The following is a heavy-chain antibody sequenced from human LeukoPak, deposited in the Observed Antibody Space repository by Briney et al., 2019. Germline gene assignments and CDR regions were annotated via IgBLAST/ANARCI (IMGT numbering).Heavy chain of an antibody. J-gene: IGHJ4*02. CDR1: GFTFSSYA. CDR2: ICVSGGGNT. CDR3: ARLGSSGCYATTDY. Sequence: GGSLRLSCAASGFTFSSYAMSWVRQAPGKGLEWVSAICVSGGGNTYYADSVKGRFTISRDSAKNTLYLQMNSLRAEDTAVYYCARLGSSGCYATTDYWGQGTQVTVSS. D-gene: IGHD6-19*01. V-gene: IGHV3-23*01.